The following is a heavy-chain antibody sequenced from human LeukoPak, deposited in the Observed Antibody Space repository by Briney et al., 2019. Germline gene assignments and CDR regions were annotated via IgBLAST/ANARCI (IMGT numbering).Heavy chain of an antibody. V-gene: IGHV4-34*01. CDR3: ARGGYSSSWYDYYYMDV. CDR2: INHSGST. Sequence: GSLRLSCAASGFTVSSNYMTWVRQPPGKGLEWIGEINHSGSTNYNPSLKSRVTISVDTSKNQFSLKLSSVTAADTAVYYCARGGYSSSWYDYYYMDVWGKGTTVTVSS. D-gene: IGHD6-13*01. CDR1: GFTVSSNY. J-gene: IGHJ6*03.